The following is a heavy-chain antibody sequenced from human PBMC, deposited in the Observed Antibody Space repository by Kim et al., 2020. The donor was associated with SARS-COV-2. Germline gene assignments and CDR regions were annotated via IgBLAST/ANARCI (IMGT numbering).Heavy chain of an antibody. V-gene: IGHV3-48*02. CDR2: SSSNSSAR. J-gene: IGHJ4*02. CDR3: ARGGYTSPRFDY. CDR1: GFTFSSYS. Sequence: WGSLRLSCAASGFTFSSYSMNWVRQAPGKGLEWVSYSSSNSSARSYADSVKGRFTISRDNAKNSLYLQMNSLRDEDTAVYYCARGGYTSPRFDYWGQGTLVTVSS. D-gene: IGHD6-25*01.